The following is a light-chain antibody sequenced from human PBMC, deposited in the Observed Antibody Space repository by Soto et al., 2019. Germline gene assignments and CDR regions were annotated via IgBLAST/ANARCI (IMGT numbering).Light chain of an antibody. CDR3: QSYDSSSLVV. V-gene: IGLV1-40*01. J-gene: IGLJ2*01. CDR1: SSNIGAGYD. CDR2: GNS. Sequence: QSVLTQPPSVSGAPGQRVTISCTGRSSNIGAGYDVHWYQQLPGTAPKLLIYGNSNRPSGVPDRVSGSKSGTSASLAITVLQAEDEADYYCQSYDSSSLVVFCGVTKLTVL.